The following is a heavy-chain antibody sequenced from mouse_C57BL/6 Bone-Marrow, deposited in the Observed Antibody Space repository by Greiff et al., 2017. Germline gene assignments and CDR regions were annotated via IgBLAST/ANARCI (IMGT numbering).Heavy chain of an antibody. CDR2: ISSGGSYT. CDR3: ARDYGNSAWFAY. CDR1: GFTFSSYG. Sequence: EVHLVESGGDLVKPGGSLKLSCAASGFTFSSYGMSWVRQTPDKRLEWVATISSGGSYTYYPDSVKGRFTISRDNAKNTLYLQMSSLKSEDTAMYYCARDYGNSAWFAYWGQGTLVTVSA. D-gene: IGHD2-1*01. V-gene: IGHV5-6*01. J-gene: IGHJ3*01.